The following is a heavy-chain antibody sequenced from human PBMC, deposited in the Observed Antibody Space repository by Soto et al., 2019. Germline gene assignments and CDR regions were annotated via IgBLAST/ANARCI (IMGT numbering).Heavy chain of an antibody. J-gene: IGHJ4*02. V-gene: IGHV3-74*03. D-gene: IGHD4-17*01. CDR1: GFTFINYA. CDR3: ARGTQTTVTTRLFDC. Sequence: GGSLRLSCAASGFTFINYAMSWGRQAPGKGLEWVSTISSDGGTTPYADSVKGRFTISRDNAKNTLYLQMNSLRAEDTAVYYCARGTQTTVTTRLFDCWGQGTLVTVSS. CDR2: ISSDGGTT.